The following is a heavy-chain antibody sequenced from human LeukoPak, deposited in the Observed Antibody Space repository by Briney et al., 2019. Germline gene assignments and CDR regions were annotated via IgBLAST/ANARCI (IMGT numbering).Heavy chain of an antibody. J-gene: IGHJ4*02. CDR2: MSGSGGRT. CDR1: GFTFSSYA. V-gene: IGHV3-23*01. Sequence: GGSLRLSCAASGFTFSSYAMSWVRQAPGKGLEWVSAMSGSGGRTYYADSVKGRYTISRDNSKNTLYLQMNSLRAEDTAVYYCAKECDSSGYPDYWGQGTLVTVSS. D-gene: IGHD3-22*01. CDR3: AKECDSSGYPDY.